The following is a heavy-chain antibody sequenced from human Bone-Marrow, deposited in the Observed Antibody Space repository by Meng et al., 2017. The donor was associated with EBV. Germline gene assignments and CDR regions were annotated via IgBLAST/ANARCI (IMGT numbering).Heavy chain of an antibody. CDR2: FDPEDGET. J-gene: IGHJ4*02. CDR1: GYTLTELS. V-gene: IGHV1-24*01. Sequence: HVQRVQVGAEVKKPGASVKVSCKVSGYTLTELSMHWVRQAPGKGLEWMGGFDPEDGETIYAQKFQGRVTMTEDTSTDTAYMELSSLRSEDTAVYYCATGNDFWSGYYPFDYWGQGTLVTVSS. D-gene: IGHD3-3*01. CDR3: ATGNDFWSGYYPFDY.